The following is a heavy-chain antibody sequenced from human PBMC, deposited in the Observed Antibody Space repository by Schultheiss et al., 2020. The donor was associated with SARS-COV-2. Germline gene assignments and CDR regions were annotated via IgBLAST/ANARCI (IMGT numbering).Heavy chain of an antibody. J-gene: IGHJ5*02. Sequence: SETLSLTCTVSGGSISSYYWSWIRQPPGKGLEWIGYIYYSGSTNYNPSLKSRVTISVDTSKNQFSLKLSSVTAADTAVYYCARGLYGGNPPWFDPWGQGTLVTVSS. V-gene: IGHV4-59*08. CDR1: GGSISSYY. CDR2: IYYSGST. CDR3: ARGLYGGNPPWFDP. D-gene: IGHD4-23*01.